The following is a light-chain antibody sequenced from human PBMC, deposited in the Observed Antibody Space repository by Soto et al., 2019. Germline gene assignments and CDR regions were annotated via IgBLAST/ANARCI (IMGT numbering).Light chain of an antibody. CDR2: EAN. Sequence: QSALTQPASVSGSPGQSITISCTGTSSDIGSYNRVSWYQQPPGTAPKLIIYEANNRPSGVPDRFSGSKSGNTASLTISGLQAEDEADYYCNSFTTSSTYVFGTGTKLTVL. CDR3: NSFTTSSTYV. CDR1: SSDIGSYNR. J-gene: IGLJ1*01. V-gene: IGLV2-18*02.